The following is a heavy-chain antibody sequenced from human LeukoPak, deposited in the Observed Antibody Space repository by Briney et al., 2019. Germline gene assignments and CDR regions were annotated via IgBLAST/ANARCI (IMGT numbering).Heavy chain of an antibody. CDR1: GGSISRYY. J-gene: IGHJ4*02. CDR3: ARGGWYGEGVFDY. D-gene: IGHD6-19*01. V-gene: IGHV4-4*07. Sequence: SETLSLTCTVSGGSISRYYWSWIRQPAGKGLEWIGRIYTSGSTNYNPSLKSRVTISVDTSKNQFSLKLSSVTAADAAVYYCARGGWYGEGVFDYWGQGTLVTVSS. CDR2: IYTSGST.